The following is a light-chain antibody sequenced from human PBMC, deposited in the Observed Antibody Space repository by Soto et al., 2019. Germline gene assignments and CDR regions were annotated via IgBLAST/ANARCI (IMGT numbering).Light chain of an antibody. V-gene: IGLV2-11*01. CDR1: SSDVGGYNY. CDR3: CSYAGSYTWV. J-gene: IGLJ3*02. Sequence: QSALTQPRSVSGSPGQSVTISCTGTSSDVGGYNYVSWYQQHPGKAPKLMIYDVSKRPSGVPDRFSGSKSGNTASLTISGLQGEDEAGYYCCSYAGSYTWVFGGGTKLTVL. CDR2: DVS.